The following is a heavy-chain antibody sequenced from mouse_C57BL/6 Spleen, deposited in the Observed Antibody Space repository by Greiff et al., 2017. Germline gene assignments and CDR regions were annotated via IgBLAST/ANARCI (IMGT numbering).Heavy chain of an antibody. Sequence: EVHLVESGGGLVKPGGSLKLSCAASGFTFSDYGMHWVRQAPEKGLEWVAYISSGSSTIYYADTVKGRFTISRDNAKNTLFLQMTSLRSEDTAMYYCARTGGVRDFDYWGQGTTLTVSS. D-gene: IGHD1-1*02. V-gene: IGHV5-17*01. CDR2: ISSGSSTI. CDR3: ARTGGVRDFDY. CDR1: GFTFSDYG. J-gene: IGHJ2*01.